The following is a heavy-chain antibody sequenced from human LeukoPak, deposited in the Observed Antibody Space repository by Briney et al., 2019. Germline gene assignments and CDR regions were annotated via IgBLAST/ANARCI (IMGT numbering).Heavy chain of an antibody. CDR1: GYTFTSYG. V-gene: IGHV1-18*01. D-gene: IGHD3-16*01. CDR2: ISAYNGNT. J-gene: IGHJ6*03. CDR3: ARGGVGDYYYYYYYMDV. Sequence: GASVKVSCKASGYTFTSYGISWVRQAPGQGLEWMGWISAYNGNTNYAQKLQGRVTMTTDTSTSTAYMELRSLRSDDTAVYYCARGGVGDYYYYYYYMDVWGKGTTVTVSS.